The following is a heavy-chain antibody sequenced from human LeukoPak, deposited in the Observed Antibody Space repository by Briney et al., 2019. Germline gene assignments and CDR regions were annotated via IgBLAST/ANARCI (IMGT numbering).Heavy chain of an antibody. CDR2: MNPNSGNT. J-gene: IGHJ4*02. V-gene: IGHV1-8*01. CDR1: GYTFTSYD. D-gene: IGHD3-10*01. CDR3: ARVLVSDDYYGLEIPLFDY. Sequence: ASVKVSRKASGYTFTSYDINWVRQATGQGLEWMGWMNPNSGNTGYAQKFQGRVTMTRNTSISTAYMELSSLRSEDTAVYYCARVLVSDDYYGLEIPLFDYWGQGTLVTVSS.